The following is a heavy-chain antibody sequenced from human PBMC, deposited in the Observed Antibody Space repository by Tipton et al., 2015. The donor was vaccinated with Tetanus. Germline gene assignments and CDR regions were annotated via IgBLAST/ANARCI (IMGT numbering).Heavy chain of an antibody. D-gene: IGHD6-19*01. CDR1: GFTFSSYW. CDR3: AREAPIAVAGKTYYYMDV. V-gene: IGHV3-7*01. CDR2: IKQDGSEK. J-gene: IGHJ6*03. Sequence: SLRLSCAASGFTFSSYWMSWVRQAPGKGLEWVANIKQDGSEKYYVDPVKGRFTISRDNAKNSLYLQMNSLRAEDTAVYYCAREAPIAVAGKTYYYMDVWGKGTTVTVSS.